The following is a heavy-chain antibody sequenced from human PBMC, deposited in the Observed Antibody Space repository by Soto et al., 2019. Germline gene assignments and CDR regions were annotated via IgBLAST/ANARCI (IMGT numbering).Heavy chain of an antibody. CDR2: INWNDDK. CDR1: GFSLTTKGVG. V-gene: IGHV2-5*01. CDR3: AHSLASIDLPGLHFLDP. J-gene: IGHJ5*02. D-gene: IGHD6-6*01. Sequence: QITLKESGPTLVIPTQTLTLTCTFSGFSLTTKGVGVAWIRQPPGKALEWLALINWNDDKRYSRSLKNRLTITYDTSKTQVVRTLTSMDPVDKATYLCAHSLASIDLPGLHFLDPLGQGTLVTVSS.